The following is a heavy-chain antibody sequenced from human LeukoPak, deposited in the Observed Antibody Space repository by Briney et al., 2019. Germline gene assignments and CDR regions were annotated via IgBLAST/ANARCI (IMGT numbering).Heavy chain of an antibody. J-gene: IGHJ4*02. CDR3: ARVYTTSSSWYGDFDY. D-gene: IGHD6-13*01. CDR1: GFTFSSYS. Sequence: GGSLRLSCAASGFTFSSYSMNRVRQAPGKGLEWVSYISSSGSTIYYADSVKGRFTISRDNAKNSLYLQMNSLRAEDTAVYYCARVYTTSSSWYGDFDYWGQGTLVTVSS. V-gene: IGHV3-48*01. CDR2: ISSSGSTI.